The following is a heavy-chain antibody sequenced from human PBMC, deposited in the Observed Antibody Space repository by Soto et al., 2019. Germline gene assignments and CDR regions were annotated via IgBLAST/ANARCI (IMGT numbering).Heavy chain of an antibody. D-gene: IGHD5-18*01. Sequence: GGSLRLSCAASGFTVSSNYMSWVRQAPGKGLEWVSVIYSGGTTYYADSVKGRFTISGDSSKNTLYLQMNSLRAEDTAVYYCARDGGYSYGYPYWGQGSLVTVSS. J-gene: IGHJ4*02. CDR3: ARDGGYSYGYPY. V-gene: IGHV3-53*01. CDR2: IYSGGTT. CDR1: GFTVSSNY.